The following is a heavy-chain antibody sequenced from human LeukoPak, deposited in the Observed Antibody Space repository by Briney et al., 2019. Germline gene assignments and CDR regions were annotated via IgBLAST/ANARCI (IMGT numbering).Heavy chain of an antibody. CDR1: GYTFTSYD. V-gene: IGHV1-8*01. D-gene: IGHD6-6*01. CDR2: MNPNSGKT. CDR3: ARGPASSSSSYWFDP. J-gene: IGHJ5*02. Sequence: ASVKVSCKASGYTFTSYDINWVRQATGQGLEWMGWMNPNSGKTGYAQKFQGRVTMTRNTSISTAYMELSSLRSEDTAVYYRARGPASSSSSYWFDPWGQGTLVTVSS.